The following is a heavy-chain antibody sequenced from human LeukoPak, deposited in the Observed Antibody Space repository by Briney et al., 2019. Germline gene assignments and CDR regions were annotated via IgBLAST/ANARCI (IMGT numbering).Heavy chain of an antibody. CDR3: ARRAGSAESHSIDY. CDR1: GFTFSSYW. J-gene: IGHJ4*02. V-gene: IGHV3-74*01. CDR2: IHSDGSTT. Sequence: GGSLRLSCTASGFTFSSYWMHWVRQAPGKGLVWVSRIHSDGSTTSYADSVKGRFTISRDNAKNTLYLQMNSLRAEDTAVYYCARRAGSAESHSIDYWGQETLVTVSS. D-gene: IGHD3-10*01.